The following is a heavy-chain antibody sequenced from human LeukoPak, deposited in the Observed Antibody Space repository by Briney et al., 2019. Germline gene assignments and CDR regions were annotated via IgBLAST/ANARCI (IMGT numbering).Heavy chain of an antibody. J-gene: IGHJ4*02. CDR2: ISAYNGNT. CDR3: ARGDMYSSSWFSPDY. V-gene: IGHV1-18*01. CDR1: GYTFTSYG. Sequence: ASVKVSCKASGYTFTSYGISWVRQAPGQGLEWMGWISAYNGNTNYAQKLQGRVTMTTDTSTSTAYMELRSLRSDDTAVYYCARGDMYSSSWFSPDYWGQGTLVTVSS. D-gene: IGHD6-13*01.